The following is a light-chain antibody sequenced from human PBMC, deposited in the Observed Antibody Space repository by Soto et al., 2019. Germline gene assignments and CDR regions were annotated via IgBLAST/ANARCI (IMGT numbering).Light chain of an antibody. Sequence: QSALTQPPSASGSPGQSVTISCTGTSSDVGGYNYVSWYQQHPGKAPRLIIYEVNKWPSGVPDRFSGSKSGNTASLTVSGLQAEDEAHYYCSSYAGSNSFVIFGGGTKLTVL. J-gene: IGLJ2*01. V-gene: IGLV2-8*01. CDR2: EVN. CDR3: SSYAGSNSFVI. CDR1: SSDVGGYNY.